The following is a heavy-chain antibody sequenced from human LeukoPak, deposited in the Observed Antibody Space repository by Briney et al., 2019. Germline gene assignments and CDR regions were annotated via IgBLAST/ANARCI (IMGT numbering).Heavy chain of an antibody. J-gene: IGHJ4*02. CDR2: INHSGST. D-gene: IGHD3-3*01. CDR3: ARRNYDFWSGDRDPFDY. V-gene: IGHV4-34*01. Sequence: SETLSLTCAVYGGSFSGYYWSCIRQPPGKGLEWIGEINHSGSTNYNPSLKSRVTISVDTSKNQFSLKLSSVTAADTAVYYCARRNYDFWSGDRDPFDYWGQGTLVTVSS. CDR1: GGSFSGYY.